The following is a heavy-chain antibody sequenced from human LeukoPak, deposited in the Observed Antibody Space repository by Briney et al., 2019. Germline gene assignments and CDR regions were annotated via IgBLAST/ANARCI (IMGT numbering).Heavy chain of an antibody. CDR3: AKDLKRAADYGSLFDY. J-gene: IGHJ4*02. CDR2: ILYDGSNK. D-gene: IGHD4/OR15-4a*01. CDR1: GFTFSSYA. V-gene: IGHV3-30*18. Sequence: GGSLILSCAASGFTFSSYAMHWVRQAPGKGLEWVAVILYDGSNKYYADSVKGRFTISRDNSKNTLYLQMNSLRAEDTAVYYCAKDLKRAADYGSLFDYWGQGTLVTLSS.